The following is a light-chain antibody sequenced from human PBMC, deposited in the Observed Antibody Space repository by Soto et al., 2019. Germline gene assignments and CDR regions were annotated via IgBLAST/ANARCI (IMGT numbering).Light chain of an antibody. Sequence: DIQMTQSPSSLSASVGDRVTITCRASQNISNYLNWYQQKPGKAPDLLIYGASSLQSGVPSRISGIGSGTDLTLTISSLQPEEFATYYCQQSFSTPQTFGQGNTVEIK. CDR1: QNISNY. J-gene: IGKJ1*01. V-gene: IGKV1-39*01. CDR2: GAS. CDR3: QQSFSTPQT.